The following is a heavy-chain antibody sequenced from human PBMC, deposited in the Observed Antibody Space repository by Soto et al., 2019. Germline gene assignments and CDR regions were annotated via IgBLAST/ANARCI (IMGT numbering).Heavy chain of an antibody. CDR2: INHSGST. CDR1: DGSFSAYY. J-gene: IGHJ4*02. Sequence: QVQLKQWGAGLLKPSETLSLTCAVYDGSFSAYYWSWIRQPPGKGLEWIGEINHSGSTNYNPSLKSRVTISVDTSKNQFSLNLSSVTAADTAVYYCARGRPSCSGGSCVVGYFDYWGQGTLVTVSS. D-gene: IGHD2-15*01. CDR3: ARGRPSCSGGSCVVGYFDY. V-gene: IGHV4-34*01.